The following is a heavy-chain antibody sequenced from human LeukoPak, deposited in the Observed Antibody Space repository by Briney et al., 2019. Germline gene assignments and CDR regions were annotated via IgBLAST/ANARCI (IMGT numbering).Heavy chain of an antibody. V-gene: IGHV3-64*04. CDR3: ARVAIAAAQGRGSFNWFDP. Sequence: GGSLRLSCSASGFTFSDYTMHWVRQAPGKGLEYVSVISTNGVSTYYADSVKGRFTISRDNSKNTLYLQMNSLRAVDTAVYYCARVAIAAAQGRGSFNWFDPWGQGTLVTVSS. J-gene: IGHJ5*02. D-gene: IGHD6-13*01. CDR2: ISTNGVST. CDR1: GFTFSDYT.